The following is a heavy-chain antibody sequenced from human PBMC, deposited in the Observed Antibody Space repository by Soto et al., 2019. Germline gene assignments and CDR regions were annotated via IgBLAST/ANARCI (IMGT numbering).Heavy chain of an antibody. V-gene: IGHV4-39*01. CDR3: ARALTYYDFWSGYYGLYYFDY. Sequence: PSETLSLTCTVSGGSISSSSYYWGWIRQPPGKGLEWIGSIYYSGSTYYNPSLKSRVTISVDTSKNQFSLKLSSVTAADTAVYYCARALTYYDFWSGYYGLYYFDYWGQGTLVTVSS. CDR1: GGSISSSSYY. CDR2: IYYSGST. D-gene: IGHD3-3*01. J-gene: IGHJ4*02.